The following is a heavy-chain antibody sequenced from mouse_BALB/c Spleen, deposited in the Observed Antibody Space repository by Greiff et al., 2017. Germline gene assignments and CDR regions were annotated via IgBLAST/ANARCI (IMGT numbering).Heavy chain of an antibody. Sequence: EVQLQQSGAELVKPGASVKLSCTASGFNIKDTYMHWVKQRPEQGLEWIGRIDPANGNTKYDPKFQGKATITADTSSNTAYLQLSSLTSEDTAVYYCARSYYGSTYGGYFDVWGAGTTVTVSS. V-gene: IGHV14-3*02. CDR3: ARSYYGSTYGGYFDV. J-gene: IGHJ1*01. CDR2: IDPANGNT. CDR1: GFNIKDTY. D-gene: IGHD1-1*01.